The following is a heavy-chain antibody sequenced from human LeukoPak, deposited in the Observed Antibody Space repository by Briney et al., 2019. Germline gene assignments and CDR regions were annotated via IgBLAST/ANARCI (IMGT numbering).Heavy chain of an antibody. D-gene: IGHD3-22*01. J-gene: IGHJ3*02. CDR2: IYPGDSDT. Sequence: GESLQISCKGSGYSFTSYWIDWVRQMPGKGLEWMGIIYPGDSDTRYSPSLQGQVTISADKSISTAYLQWSSLKASDTAMYYCARRQLMYYYDSSGYRADAFDTWGQGTMVTVSS. V-gene: IGHV5-51*01. CDR3: ARRQLMYYYDSSGYRADAFDT. CDR1: GYSFTSYW.